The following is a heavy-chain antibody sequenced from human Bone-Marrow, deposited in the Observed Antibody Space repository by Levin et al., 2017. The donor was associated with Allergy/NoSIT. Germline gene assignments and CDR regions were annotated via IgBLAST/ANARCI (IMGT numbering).Heavy chain of an antibody. CDR1: GFTFSDYS. V-gene: IGHV3-21*01. Sequence: PGGSLRLSCIVSGFTFSDYSIYWVRQAPGKGLEWISSISGDSSDLYYADSVKGRFTITRDNAKNSLNLQVSSLRAEDTAVYHCVRGIIGDVRVAHKEAFDVWGQGTMVTVSS. J-gene: IGHJ3*01. CDR3: VRGIIGDVRVAHKEAFDV. CDR2: ISGDSSDL. D-gene: IGHD2/OR15-2a*01.